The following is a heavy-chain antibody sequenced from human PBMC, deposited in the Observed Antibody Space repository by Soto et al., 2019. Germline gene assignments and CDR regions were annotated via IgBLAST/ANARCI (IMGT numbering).Heavy chain of an antibody. V-gene: IGHV1-69*02. CDR2: IIPILGIA. CDR3: ASHFVLVPAAISYGMDV. J-gene: IGHJ6*02. D-gene: IGHD2-2*01. CDR1: GGTFSSYT. Sequence: GASVKVSCKASGGTFSSYTISWVRQAPGQGLEWMGRIIPILGIANYAQKFQGRVTITADKSTSTAYMELSSLRSEDTAVYYCASHFVLVPAAISYGMDVWGQGTTVTVSS.